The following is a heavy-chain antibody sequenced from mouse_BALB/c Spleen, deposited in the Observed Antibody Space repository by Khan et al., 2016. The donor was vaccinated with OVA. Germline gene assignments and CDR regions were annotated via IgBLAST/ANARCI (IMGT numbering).Heavy chain of an antibody. D-gene: IGHD2-4*01. J-gene: IGHJ1*01. Sequence: QIQLVQSGPELKKPGETVKISCKASGYTFTNYGMNWVKQAPGKGLKWMGWINTYTGESTYVDDFKGRFAFSLETSASTAHLQINNLKNEDMATYVCARSLMIRRYFDVWGAGTTVTVSS. CDR2: INTYTGES. V-gene: IGHV9-1*02. CDR1: GYTFTNYG. CDR3: ARSLMIRRYFDV.